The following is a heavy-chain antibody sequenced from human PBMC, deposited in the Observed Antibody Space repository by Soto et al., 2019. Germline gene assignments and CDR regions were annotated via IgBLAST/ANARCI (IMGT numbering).Heavy chain of an antibody. Sequence: ASVKVSCKASGYDFTAYDINWVRQASGQGLEWMGWMNPINGATGSARRFQGRVSMTRNTATNTAYLELTSLRSDDTAVYYCGRGPSPRAQAGRTPYYYAMDVWGQ. CDR1: GYDFTAYD. D-gene: IGHD6-6*01. CDR2: MNPINGAT. CDR3: GRGPSPRAQAGRTPYYYAMDV. J-gene: IGHJ6*02. V-gene: IGHV1-8*02.